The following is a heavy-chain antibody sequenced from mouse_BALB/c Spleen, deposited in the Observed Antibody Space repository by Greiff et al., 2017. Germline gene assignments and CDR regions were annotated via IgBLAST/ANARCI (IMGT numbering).Heavy chain of an antibody. J-gene: IGHJ2*01. D-gene: IGHD4-1*01. CDR2: IYPGSGST. CDR1: GYTFTSYW. V-gene: IGHV1S22*01. Sequence: LQQPGSELVRPGASVKLSCKASGYTFTSYWMHWVKQRPGQGLEWIGNIYPGSGSTNYDEKFKSKATLTVDTSSSTAYMQLSSLTSEDSAVYYCTRGTGTVFDYWGQGTTLTVSS. CDR3: TRGTGTVFDY.